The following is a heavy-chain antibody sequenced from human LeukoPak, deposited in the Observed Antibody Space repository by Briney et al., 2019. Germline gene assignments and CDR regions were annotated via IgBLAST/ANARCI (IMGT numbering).Heavy chain of an antibody. CDR3: AREAGTGDRYYYYYMDV. Sequence: SVKVSCKASGGTFSSYAISWVRQAPGQGLEWMGGIIPIFGTANYAQKFQGRVTITTDESTSTAYMELSSLRSEDTAVYYCAREAGTGDRYYYYYMDVWGKGTTVTVSS. CDR1: GGTFSSYA. J-gene: IGHJ6*03. V-gene: IGHV1-69*05. CDR2: IIPIFGTA. D-gene: IGHD7-27*01.